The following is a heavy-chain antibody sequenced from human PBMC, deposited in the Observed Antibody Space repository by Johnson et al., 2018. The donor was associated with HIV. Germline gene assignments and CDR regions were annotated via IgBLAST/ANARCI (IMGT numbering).Heavy chain of an antibody. Sequence: VQLVESGGGVVQPGRSLRLSCAASGFTVSSNYITWVRQAPGKGLEWISVIYSDGSSTSYADSVKGRFTIYRDNAKNTLYLQMNSLRAEDTAVYYCARDKAVGYSSGWHAFDIWGQGTMVTVSS. CDR1: GFTVSSNY. CDR2: IYSDGSST. D-gene: IGHD6-19*01. J-gene: IGHJ3*02. V-gene: IGHV3-74*01. CDR3: ARDKAVGYSSGWHAFDI.